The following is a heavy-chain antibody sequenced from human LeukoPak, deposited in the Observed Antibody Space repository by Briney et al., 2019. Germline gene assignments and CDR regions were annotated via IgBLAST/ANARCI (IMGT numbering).Heavy chain of an antibody. CDR3: ARELPYCSSTSYYVMDV. Sequence: GGSLRLSCAASGFTVSSNYMSWVRQAPGKGLEWVSVIYSGGSTYYADSVKGRFTISRDNSKNTLYLQMNSLRAEDTAVYYCARELPYCSSTSYYVMDVWGQGTTVTVSS. D-gene: IGHD2-2*01. CDR1: GFTVSSNY. V-gene: IGHV3-53*01. J-gene: IGHJ6*02. CDR2: IYSGGST.